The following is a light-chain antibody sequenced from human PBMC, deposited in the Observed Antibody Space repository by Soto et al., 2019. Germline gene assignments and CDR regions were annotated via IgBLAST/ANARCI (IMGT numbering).Light chain of an antibody. J-gene: IGKJ4*01. CDR2: GAS. V-gene: IGKV3-15*01. CDR3: QQYNNWPLT. Sequence: EVVMTQSPATLSVSPGERATLSCRASQSVTSRLAWYQQKPGQAPRLLIYGASARATGIPARFSGSGSGTEFTLTINSLQSEDFAAYYCQQYNNWPLTFGGGTKVDIK. CDR1: QSVTSR.